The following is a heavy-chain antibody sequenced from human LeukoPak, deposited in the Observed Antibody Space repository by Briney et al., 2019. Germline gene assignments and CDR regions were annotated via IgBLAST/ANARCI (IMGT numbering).Heavy chain of an antibody. J-gene: IGHJ3*01. Sequence: GGSLRLSCAASGFTFTTYAINWVRQAPGKGLEWVSGISGDGDKAYYADSVNGRFTISRDNSRNTVSLHMSSLRAEDTALYYCAKDLALAGTGGGFDAWGQGTRVAASS. CDR1: GFTFTTYA. V-gene: IGHV3-23*01. D-gene: IGHD6-19*01. CDR3: AKDLALAGTGGGFDA. CDR2: ISGDGDKA.